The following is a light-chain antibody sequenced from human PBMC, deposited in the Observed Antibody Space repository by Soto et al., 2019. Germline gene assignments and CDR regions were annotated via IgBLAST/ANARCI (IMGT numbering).Light chain of an antibody. CDR3: QQYNNWPPFT. CDR2: GAS. V-gene: IGKV3-15*01. Sequence: EILMTQSPATLSVSPGERATLSCRASQSVNTDLAWYQQKPGQAPRLLIYGASTRATGIPARFSGSGSGTEFTLTISSLQSEDFALYYCQQYNNWPPFTFGPGTKVDIK. CDR1: QSVNTD. J-gene: IGKJ3*01.